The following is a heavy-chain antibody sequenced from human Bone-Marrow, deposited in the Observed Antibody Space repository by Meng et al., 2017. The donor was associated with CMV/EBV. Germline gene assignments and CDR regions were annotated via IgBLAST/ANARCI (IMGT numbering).Heavy chain of an antibody. V-gene: IGHV3-33*01. CDR1: GFTFSSYG. CDR2: IWYDGSNK. J-gene: IGHJ6*02. Sequence: GESLKISCAASGFTFSSYGMHWVRQAPGKGLEWVAVIWYDGSNKYYADSVKGRFTISRDNSKNTLYLQMNSLRAEDTAVYYCARSFFEWRRDYYYYGMDVWGQGTTVTVSS. D-gene: IGHD3-3*01. CDR3: ARSFFEWRRDYYYYGMDV.